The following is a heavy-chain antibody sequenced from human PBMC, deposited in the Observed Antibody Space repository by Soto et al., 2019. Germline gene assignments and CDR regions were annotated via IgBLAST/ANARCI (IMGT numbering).Heavy chain of an antibody. CDR3: ASGVAASHFYYYYMDV. J-gene: IGHJ6*03. V-gene: IGHV3-11*01. D-gene: IGHD2-15*01. CDR2: ISGSGSTI. CDR1: GFTFSDYY. Sequence: QVQLVESGGGLVKPGGSLRLSCAASGFTFSDYYMSWIRQAPGKGLEWVSYISGSGSTIYYADSVKGRFTICRDNAKNSLHLQMNSLRAEDTAVYYCASGVAASHFYYYYMDVWGKGTTVTVSS.